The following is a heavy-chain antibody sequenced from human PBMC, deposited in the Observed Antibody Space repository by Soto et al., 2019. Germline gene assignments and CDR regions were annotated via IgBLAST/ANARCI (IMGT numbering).Heavy chain of an antibody. CDR2: IYFSGDA. V-gene: IGHV4-31*03. J-gene: IGHJ4*02. CDR1: GDSITSGGHY. CDR3: ARTNYYASSGDYVGLDY. Sequence: QVQLQASGPGLVKPSQTVSLTCTVSGDSITSGGHYWSWIRQPPGKGLEWIGYIYFSGDANDNPSPRSRVSLSIDMSENPFSLTLTSVTAADTAIYFCARTNYYASSGDYVGLDYWGQGILVTVSS. D-gene: IGHD3-22*01.